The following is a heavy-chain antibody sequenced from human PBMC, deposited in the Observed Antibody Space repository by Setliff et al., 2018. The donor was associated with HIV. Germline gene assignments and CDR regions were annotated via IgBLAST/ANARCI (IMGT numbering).Heavy chain of an antibody. CDR2: IWYDGSNK. V-gene: IGHV3-33*01. CDR3: AREIVTLYTGGHYLYGIDV. D-gene: IGHD3-22*01. Sequence: GGSLRLSCAASGFTFSSYAMHWVRQAPGKGLEWVAVIWYDGSNKYYADSVKGRFTISRDNSKNTLYLQMNSLRAGDTAVYYCAREIVTLYTGGHYLYGIDVWGQGTAVTVSS. CDR1: GFTFSSYA. J-gene: IGHJ6*02.